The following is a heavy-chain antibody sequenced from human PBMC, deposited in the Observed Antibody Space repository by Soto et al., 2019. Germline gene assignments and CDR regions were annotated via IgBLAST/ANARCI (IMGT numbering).Heavy chain of an antibody. V-gene: IGHV4-31*03. J-gene: IGHJ4*02. Sequence: QVQLQESGPGLVKPSQTLSLTCTVSGGSISSGSYYWIWIRQHPGKGLEWIGHIYYTGNTYYKPSLKRRVSISVDTAKNQFSLKLTSVTAADTAVYYCARVGRVANGGYVDYWGQGTLVTVSS. D-gene: IGHD3-22*01. CDR1: GGSISSGSYY. CDR3: ARVGRVANGGYVDY. CDR2: IYYTGNT.